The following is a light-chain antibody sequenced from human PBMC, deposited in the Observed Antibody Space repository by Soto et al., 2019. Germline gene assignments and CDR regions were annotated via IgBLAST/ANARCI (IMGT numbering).Light chain of an antibody. CDR1: QSIKKNY. J-gene: IGKJ1*01. V-gene: IGKV3-20*01. Sequence: EVVLTPSPGTLSLSPVESATLSCRASQSIKKNYLAWFQQKPGQAPRLLIYGASNRATGIPDRFSGSGSGTDFTLTISRLEPEDFAVYYCQQYGSSPWTFGQGTKVDIK. CDR2: GAS. CDR3: QQYGSSPWT.